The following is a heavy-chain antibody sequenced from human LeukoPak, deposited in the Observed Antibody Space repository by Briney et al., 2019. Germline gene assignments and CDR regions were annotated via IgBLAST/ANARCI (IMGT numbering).Heavy chain of an antibody. V-gene: IGHV3-66*01. CDR3: ARDGGVWNFDY. CDR2: IYSASST. CDR1: GFTVSSNY. J-gene: IGHJ4*02. Sequence: GGSLRLSCAASGFTVSSNYMSWVRQAPGKGLEWVSVIYSASSTYYADSVKGRFTISRDNSKNTLYLQMNSLRAEDTAVYYCARDGGVWNFDYWGQGTLVTVSS. D-gene: IGHD2-21*02.